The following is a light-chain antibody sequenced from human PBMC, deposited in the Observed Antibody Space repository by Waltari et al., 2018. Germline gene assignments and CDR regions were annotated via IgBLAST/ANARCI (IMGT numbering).Light chain of an antibody. CDR2: GHN. CDR1: YTNIGAGYD. V-gene: IGLV1-40*01. CDR3: QSYDRRLSGSV. J-gene: IGLJ2*01. Sequence: QSVLTQPPSVSGAPGQRVTISCTGTYTNIGAGYDVHWYQQLPGTPPKLLNSGHNNRTSGVPDRFSGSMSGTSASLAITGLQGQDAADYFCQSYDRRLSGSVFGGGTKLAVL.